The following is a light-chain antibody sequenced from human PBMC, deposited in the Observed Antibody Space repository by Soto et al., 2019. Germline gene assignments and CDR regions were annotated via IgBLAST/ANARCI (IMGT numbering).Light chain of an antibody. CDR1: QSVDSY. CDR3: QQYGSSPYT. Sequence: EIVLTQSPATLSLSPGERATLSCRASQSVDSYLAWYQQKVGQAPRLLIYDASNRATGIPARFSGSGSGTDFTLTISRLEPEDFAVYYCQQYGSSPYTFGLGTKVDIK. CDR2: DAS. J-gene: IGKJ2*01. V-gene: IGKV3-11*01.